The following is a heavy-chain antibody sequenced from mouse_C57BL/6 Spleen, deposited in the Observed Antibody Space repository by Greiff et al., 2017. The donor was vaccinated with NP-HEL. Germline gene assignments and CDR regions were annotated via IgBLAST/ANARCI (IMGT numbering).Heavy chain of an antibody. V-gene: IGHV1-47*01. Sequence: QVQLQQSGAELVKPGASVKMSCKASGYTFTTYPIEWIGNFHPYNDDTKYNEKFKGKATLTVEKSSSTVYLELSRLTSDDSAVYYCAKSVEGYFDVWGTGTTVTVSS. CDR3: AKSVEGYFDV. D-gene: IGHD1-1*01. CDR1: GYTFTTYP. CDR2: FHPYNDDT. J-gene: IGHJ1*03.